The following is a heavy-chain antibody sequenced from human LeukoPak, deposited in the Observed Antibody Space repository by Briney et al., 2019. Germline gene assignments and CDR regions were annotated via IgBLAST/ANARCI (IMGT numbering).Heavy chain of an antibody. V-gene: IGHV3-23*01. Sequence: GGSLRLSCAASGFTLSDYPMTWVRQAPGKGLQWVSLFDRGSLDTYYADSVRGRFTISRDNDKNTLYLQMNSLRAEDTAVYYCARRGYESSGPKYYFDHWGQGILVTVSS. CDR2: FDRGSLDT. CDR3: ARRGYESSGPKYYFDH. J-gene: IGHJ4*02. CDR1: GFTLSDYP. D-gene: IGHD3-22*01.